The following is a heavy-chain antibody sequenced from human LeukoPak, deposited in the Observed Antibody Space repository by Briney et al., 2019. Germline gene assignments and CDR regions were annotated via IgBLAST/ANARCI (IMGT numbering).Heavy chain of an antibody. CDR2: IYHSGST. V-gene: IGHV4-38-2*02. D-gene: IGHD2-21*02. Sequence: PSETLSLTYAVSGYSISSGYYWGWIRQPPGKGLEWIGSIYHSGSTYYNPSLKSRVTISVDTSKNQFSLKLSSVTAADTAVYYCAREGAHIVVVTAIRYFDYWGQGTLVTVSS. CDR1: GYSISSGYY. J-gene: IGHJ4*02. CDR3: AREGAHIVVVTAIRYFDY.